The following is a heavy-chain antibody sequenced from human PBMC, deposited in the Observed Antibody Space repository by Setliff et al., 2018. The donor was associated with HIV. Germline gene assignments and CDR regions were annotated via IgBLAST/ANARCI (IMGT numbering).Heavy chain of an antibody. J-gene: IGHJ4*01. CDR2: IYNTGST. CDR1: GGPISSGVFY. V-gene: IGHV4-31*03. Sequence: SETLSLTCTVTGGPISSGVFYWTWIRQHPGKGLQWIGYIYNTGSTYHSPSLESRVTISLDTSKNQFSLKLSSVTAADTALYYCSTDLIRITPPGDLPFRGHAHLVTVSS. CDR3: STDLIRITPPGDLPF. D-gene: IGHD2-15*01.